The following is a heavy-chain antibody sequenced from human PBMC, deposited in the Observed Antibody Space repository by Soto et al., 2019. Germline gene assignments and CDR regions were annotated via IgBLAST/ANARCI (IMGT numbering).Heavy chain of an antibody. CDR1: GGSFSDFA. Sequence: QVQLAQSGAEVRKPGSSVKVSCGASGGSFSDFAFSWVRQAPGQGLEWMGGIIPMFAASKYAQRFQDRVTITEGESTNTIYLALSSLTSDDTATYYCARGGIVAVPAALSSYHDYTNYRFDSWGQGTLVTVSS. CDR2: IIPMFAAS. V-gene: IGHV1-69*01. D-gene: IGHD2-15*01. J-gene: IGHJ4*02. CDR3: ARGGIVAVPAALSSYHDYTNYRFDS.